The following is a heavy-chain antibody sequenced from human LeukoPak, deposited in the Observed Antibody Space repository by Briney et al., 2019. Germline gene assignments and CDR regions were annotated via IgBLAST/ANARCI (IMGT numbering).Heavy chain of an antibody. CDR1: GFTFSNAW. V-gene: IGHV3-48*04. CDR3: ARDTGITASADQFDY. Sequence: GGSLRLSCAASGFTFSNAWMNWVRQAPGKGLEWVSYISSSGSTIYYADSVKGRFTISRDNAKNSLYLQMNSLRAEDTAVYYCARDTGITASADQFDYWGREPWSPSPQ. CDR2: ISSSGSTI. J-gene: IGHJ4*02. D-gene: IGHD6-13*01.